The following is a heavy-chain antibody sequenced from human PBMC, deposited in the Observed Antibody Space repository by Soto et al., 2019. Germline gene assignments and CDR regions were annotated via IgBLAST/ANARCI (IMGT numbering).Heavy chain of an antibody. CDR3: ARDDYGDYPFDY. Sequence: GGSLRLSCAASGFTFSSYSMNWVRQAPGKGLEWVSSISSSSSYIYYADSVKGRFTISRDNAKNSLYLQMNSLRAEDTAVYYCARDDYGDYPFDYWGQGXLVTVSS. J-gene: IGHJ4*02. D-gene: IGHD4-17*01. CDR1: GFTFSSYS. V-gene: IGHV3-21*01. CDR2: ISSSSSYI.